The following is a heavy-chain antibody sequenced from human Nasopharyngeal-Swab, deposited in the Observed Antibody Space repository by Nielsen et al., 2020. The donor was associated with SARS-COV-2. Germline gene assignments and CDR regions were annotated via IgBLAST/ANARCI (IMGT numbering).Heavy chain of an antibody. V-gene: IGHV4-59*01. CDR2: IYYSGST. D-gene: IGHD5-12*01. Sequence: RQAPGKGLEWIGYIYYSGSTNYNPSLKSRATISVDTSKNQFSLKLSSVTAADTAVYYCASKRGYSGYEFDYWGQGTLVTVSS. J-gene: IGHJ4*02. CDR3: ASKRGYSGYEFDY.